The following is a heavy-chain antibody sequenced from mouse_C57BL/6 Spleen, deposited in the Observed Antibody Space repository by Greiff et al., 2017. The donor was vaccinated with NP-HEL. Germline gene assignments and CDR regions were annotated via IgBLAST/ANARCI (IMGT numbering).Heavy chain of an antibody. CDR1: GFTFSSYA. V-gene: IGHV5-9-1*02. CDR3: TREGDYYGSSYGWYFDV. Sequence: DVQLVESGEGLVKPGGSLKLSCAASGFTFSSYAMSWVRQTPEKRLEWVAYISSGGDYIYYADTVKGRFTISRDNARNTLYLQMSSLKSEDTAMYYCTREGDYYGSSYGWYFDVWGTGTTVTVSS. CDR2: ISSGGDYI. D-gene: IGHD1-1*01. J-gene: IGHJ1*03.